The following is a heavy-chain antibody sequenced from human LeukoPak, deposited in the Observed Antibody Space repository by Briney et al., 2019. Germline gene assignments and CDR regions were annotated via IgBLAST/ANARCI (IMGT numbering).Heavy chain of an antibody. J-gene: IGHJ4*02. Sequence: SGGSLRLSCATSGFTFTSFAVSWVRQAPGTGLEWLSTISASGGSTFYADSVKGRFTISRDNSKNTLYLQMNSLTAEDTAVYYCAKDKEATTVTTPHFDSWGQGALVTVSS. V-gene: IGHV3-23*01. CDR2: ISASGGST. CDR1: GFTFTSFA. CDR3: AKDKEATTVTTPHFDS. D-gene: IGHD4-11*01.